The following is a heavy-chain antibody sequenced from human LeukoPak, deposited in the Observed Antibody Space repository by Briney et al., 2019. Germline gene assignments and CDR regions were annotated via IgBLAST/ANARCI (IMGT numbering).Heavy chain of an antibody. Sequence: PSQTLSLTCTVSGGSISSDDYYWSWIRQPPGKGLEWIGYISYSGNTYYNPSLKSRVTISVDTSKNQFSLKLSSVTVADTAVYYCARGRKYGSESLRRLDYWGQGTLVTVSS. CDR2: ISYSGNT. V-gene: IGHV4-30-4*01. D-gene: IGHD3-10*01. J-gene: IGHJ4*02. CDR3: ARGRKYGSESLRRLDY. CDR1: GGSISSDDYY.